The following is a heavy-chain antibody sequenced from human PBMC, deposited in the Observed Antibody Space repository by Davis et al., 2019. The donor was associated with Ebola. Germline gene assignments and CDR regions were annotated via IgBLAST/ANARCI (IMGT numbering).Heavy chain of an antibody. CDR2: ISDSGGST. D-gene: IGHD6-19*01. CDR3: AKLFGSSGWYYFDY. Sequence: GGSLRLSCAASGFTFSSSAMSWVRQAPGKGLEWVSTISDSGGSTYFADSVRGRFTISRDNSKNTLYLLMNSLRAEDTAVYYCAKLFGSSGWYYFDYWGQGTLVAVSS. J-gene: IGHJ4*02. CDR1: GFTFSSSA. V-gene: IGHV3-23*01.